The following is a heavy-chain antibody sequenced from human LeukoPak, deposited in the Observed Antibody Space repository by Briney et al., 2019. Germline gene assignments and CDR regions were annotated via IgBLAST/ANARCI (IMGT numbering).Heavy chain of an antibody. D-gene: IGHD2-15*01. Sequence: PSETLSLTCTVSGGSISSYYWSWIRQPAGKGLEWIGRIYTSGSTNYNPSLKSRVTMSVDMSKNQFSLKLSSVTAADTAVYYCAREEYCSGGSCYPNNWFDPWGQGTLVTVSS. CDR2: IYTSGST. CDR1: GGSISSYY. CDR3: AREEYCSGGSCYPNNWFDP. J-gene: IGHJ5*02. V-gene: IGHV4-4*07.